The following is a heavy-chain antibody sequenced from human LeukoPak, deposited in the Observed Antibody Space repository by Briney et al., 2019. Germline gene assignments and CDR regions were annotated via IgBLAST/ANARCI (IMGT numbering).Heavy chain of an antibody. J-gene: IGHJ4*02. Sequence: GGSLRLSFAASGFTFSSYSMNWVRQAPGKGLEWVANIKQDGSEKYYVDSVKGRFTISRDNAKNSLYLQMNSLRAEDTAVYYCARGSYDYVWGSYRYTGKGLNHFDYWGQGTLVTVSS. CDR2: IKQDGSEK. CDR1: GFTFSSYS. CDR3: ARGSYDYVWGSYRYTGKGLNHFDY. V-gene: IGHV3-7*01. D-gene: IGHD3-16*02.